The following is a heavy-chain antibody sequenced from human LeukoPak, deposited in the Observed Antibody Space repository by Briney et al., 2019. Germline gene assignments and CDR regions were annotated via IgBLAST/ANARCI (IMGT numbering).Heavy chain of an antibody. V-gene: IGHV3-7*01. D-gene: IGHD3-22*01. CDR3: ARDLYRIVVVPHYFDY. CDR2: IKQDGSGK. J-gene: IGHJ4*02. CDR1: GFTFSSYW. Sequence: GSLRLSCAASGFTFSSYWMSWVRQAPGKGLEWVANIKQDGSGKYYVDSVKGRFTISRDNAKNSLYLQMNSLRAEDTAVYYCARDLYRIVVVPHYFDYWGQGTLVAVSS.